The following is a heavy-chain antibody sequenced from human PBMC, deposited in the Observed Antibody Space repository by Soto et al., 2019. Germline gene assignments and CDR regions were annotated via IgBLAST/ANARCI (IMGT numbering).Heavy chain of an antibody. V-gene: IGHV3-72*01. CDR3: ADLKWSRSYLP. D-gene: IGHD3-3*01. Sequence: RLSCVASGFTFTNAWMNWVRQAPGKGLEWVGRIKNDPKSYITDYAESVKGRFTISRDDSKNSLFLQMNSLTTEDTAIYYCADLKWSRSYLPWGQGTLVTVSS. CDR1: GFTFTNAW. CDR2: IKNDPKSYIT. J-gene: IGHJ1*01.